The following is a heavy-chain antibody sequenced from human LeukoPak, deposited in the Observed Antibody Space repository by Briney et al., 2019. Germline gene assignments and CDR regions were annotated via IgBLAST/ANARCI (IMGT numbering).Heavy chain of an antibody. V-gene: IGHV4-4*07. CDR2: ISPSGTT. Sequence: SETLSLTCTVSGAYTGSHYWSWIRQPAGKGLEWIGRISPSGTTHYHPSLGSRVTMSVDTSKNYFSLRLSSVTAADTAVYYCARDFYASGFYFWFDPWGQGILVTVSS. D-gene: IGHD2/OR15-2a*01. CDR3: ARDFYASGFYFWFDP. J-gene: IGHJ5*02. CDR1: GAYTGSHY.